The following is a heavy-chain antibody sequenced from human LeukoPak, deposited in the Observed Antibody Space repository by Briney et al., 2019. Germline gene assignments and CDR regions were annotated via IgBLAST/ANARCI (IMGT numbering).Heavy chain of an antibody. CDR3: ARHRSSMVRGVKGRWFDP. Sequence: SETLSLTCTVSGGSISSSSYHWGWIRQPPGKGLEWIGSIYYSGSPYYNPSLKSRVTISVDTSKNQFSLKLSSVTAADTAVYYCARHRSSMVRGVKGRWFDPWGQGTLVTVSS. D-gene: IGHD3-10*01. J-gene: IGHJ5*02. CDR2: IYYSGSP. V-gene: IGHV4-39*01. CDR1: GGSISSSSYH.